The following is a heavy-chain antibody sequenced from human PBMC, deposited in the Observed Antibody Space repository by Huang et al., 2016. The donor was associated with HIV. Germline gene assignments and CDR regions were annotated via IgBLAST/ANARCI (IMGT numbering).Heavy chain of an antibody. D-gene: IGHD3-16*01. CDR2: IIPLFREP. V-gene: IGHV1-69*01. J-gene: IGHJ4*02. CDR3: AMSLRYQYDSRSYWGRYFDY. CDR1: GGSFSDQI. Sequence: QVQLEQSGPAVRKPGSSVKVSCQASGGSFSDQIISWVRQAPGQRFEWMGGIIPLFREPAYAQEFKGRVTMTADESTATIYMELNSLTFEDTAVYYCAMSLRYQYDSRSYWGRYFDYWGQGTLVTVSS.